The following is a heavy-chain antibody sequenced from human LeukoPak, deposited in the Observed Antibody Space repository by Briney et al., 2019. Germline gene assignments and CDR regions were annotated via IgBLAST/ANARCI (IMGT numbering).Heavy chain of an antibody. CDR3: ARATRIYSSGWYYSFDY. Sequence: GGSLRLSCAASGFTFSTYWMHWVRQAPGKGLVWVSHINVDGSGATYADSLKGRFTISRYNAKNPLYLHMNSLRAEATAVYYCARATRIYSSGWYYSFDYWGQGTLVTVSS. J-gene: IGHJ4*02. D-gene: IGHD6-19*01. V-gene: IGHV3-74*01. CDR2: INVDGSGA. CDR1: GFTFSTYW.